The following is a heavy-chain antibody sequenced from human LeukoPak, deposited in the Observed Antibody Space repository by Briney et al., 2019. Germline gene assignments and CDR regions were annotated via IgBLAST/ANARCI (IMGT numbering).Heavy chain of an antibody. J-gene: IGHJ3*02. D-gene: IGHD4-17*01. CDR3: AKDHYGDYHDAFDI. Sequence: PGGSPRLSCSVSGFTFSSHAMHWVRQAPGKGLECVAYISYDGSFQYHADSVKGRFTISRDNSKDILYLQMNSLRAEDTAVYYCAKDHYGDYHDAFDIWGQGTMVTVSS. CDR1: GFTFSSHA. V-gene: IGHV3-30-3*01. CDR2: ISYDGSFQ.